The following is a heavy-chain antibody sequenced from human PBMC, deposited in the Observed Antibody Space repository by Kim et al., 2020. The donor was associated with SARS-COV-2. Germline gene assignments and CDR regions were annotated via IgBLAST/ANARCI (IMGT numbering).Heavy chain of an antibody. CDR3: AREYSSSWHRRNFDY. J-gene: IGHJ4*02. CDR1: GGSISSGDYY. V-gene: IGHV4-30-4*01. CDR2: IYYSGST. D-gene: IGHD6-13*01. Sequence: SETLSLTCTVSGGSISSGDYYWSWIRQPPGKGLEWIGYIYYSGSTYYNPSLKSRVTISVDTSKNQFSLKLSSVTAADTAVYYCAREYSSSWHRRNFDYWGQGTLVTVSS.